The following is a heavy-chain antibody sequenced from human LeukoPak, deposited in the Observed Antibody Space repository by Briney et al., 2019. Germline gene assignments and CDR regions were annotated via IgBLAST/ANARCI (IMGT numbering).Heavy chain of an antibody. Sequence: PSETLSLTCTVSGGSISSYYWSWIRQPPGKGLEWIGYIYYSGSTNYNPSLKSRVTISVDTSKNQFSLKLSSVTAADTAVYYCARDCDGYFDYWGQGTLVTVSS. CDR2: IYYSGST. V-gene: IGHV4-59*12. J-gene: IGHJ4*02. CDR3: ARDCDGYFDY. CDR1: GGSISSYY.